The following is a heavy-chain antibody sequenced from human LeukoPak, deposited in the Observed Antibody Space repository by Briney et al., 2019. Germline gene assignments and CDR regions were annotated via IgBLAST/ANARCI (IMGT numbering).Heavy chain of an antibody. Sequence: PSETLSLTCSVSGDSISTSSYYWGWIRQPPGKGLEWIGTIYYSGSTYYNPSLTSRVTISVDTSKNQFSLKLSSVTAADTAVYYCASLSSGWYHTFDYWGQGTLVTVSS. CDR1: GDSISTSSYY. D-gene: IGHD6-19*01. CDR2: IYYSGST. CDR3: ASLSSGWYHTFDY. J-gene: IGHJ4*02. V-gene: IGHV4-39*01.